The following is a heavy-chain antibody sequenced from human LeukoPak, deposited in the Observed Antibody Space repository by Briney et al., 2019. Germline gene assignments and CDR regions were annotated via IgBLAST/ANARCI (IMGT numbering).Heavy chain of an antibody. CDR1: GGSISTYY. CDR3: ARYCSGGSCYSGQFDY. Sequence: PSETLSLTCTVSGGSISTYYWSWIRQPPGEGLEWIGYIYYTGSTNYNPSLKSRVTISLDTSKNQFSLKLSSVTAADTAVYYCARYCSGGSCYSGQFDYWGQGTLVTVSS. CDR2: IYYTGST. J-gene: IGHJ4*02. V-gene: IGHV4-59*08. D-gene: IGHD2-15*01.